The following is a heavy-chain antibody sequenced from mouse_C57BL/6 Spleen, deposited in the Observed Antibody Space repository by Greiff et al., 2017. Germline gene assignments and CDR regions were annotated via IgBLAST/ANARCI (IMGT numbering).Heavy chain of an antibody. CDR1: GYSITSCYF. J-gene: IGHJ2*01. D-gene: IGHD1-1*01. CDR3: ARDYYGSSGH. Sequence: EVQLQESGPGLVKPSQSLSLTCSVTGYSITSCYFWNWIRQFPGNKMEWMGNISYDGSNNYKPSLKNRISLTRDTSKNQCFLKLNSVTTEDTATYYCARDYYGSSGHWGQGTTLTVSS. V-gene: IGHV3-6*01. CDR2: ISYDGSN.